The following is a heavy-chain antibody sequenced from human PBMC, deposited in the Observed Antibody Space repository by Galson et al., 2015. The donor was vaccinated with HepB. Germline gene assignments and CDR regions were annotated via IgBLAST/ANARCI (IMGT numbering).Heavy chain of an antibody. J-gene: IGHJ4*02. V-gene: IGHV3-15*01. Sequence: SLRLSCAASGLTFSDACMSWVRQAPGKGLEWVGRIKSKNDGETTDYGAPVRGRFTISRDDSKDALYLQMNSLKIEDTAIYYCTTDQPFDYWGRGTLVTVSS. CDR2: IKSKNDGETT. CDR1: GLTFSDAC. CDR3: TTDQPFDY.